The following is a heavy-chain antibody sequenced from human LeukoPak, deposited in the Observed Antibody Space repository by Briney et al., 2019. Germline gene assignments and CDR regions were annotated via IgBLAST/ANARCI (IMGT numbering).Heavy chain of an antibody. CDR2: ISGSGGST. Sequence: GGSLRLSCAASGFTFSSYWMYWVRQAPGKGLEWVSSISGSGGSTYYADSVKGRFTISRDNSKNTLYLQMSSLRAEDTAVYYCVKGGYYYDSSPQFDYWGQGTLVTVSS. D-gene: IGHD3-22*01. J-gene: IGHJ4*02. CDR3: VKGGYYYDSSPQFDY. CDR1: GFTFSSYW. V-gene: IGHV3-64D*06.